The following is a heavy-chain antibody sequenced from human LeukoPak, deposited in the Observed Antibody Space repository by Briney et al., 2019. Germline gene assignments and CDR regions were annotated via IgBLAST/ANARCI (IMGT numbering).Heavy chain of an antibody. D-gene: IGHD2-2*01. Sequence: GGPLRLSCAASGFTFSSYSMNWVRQAPGKGLEWVSYTSSSSSTIYYADSVKGRFTISRDNAKNSLYLQMNSLRAEDTAVYYCASLGYCSSTSCYSHWFDPWGQGTLVTVSS. CDR3: ASLGYCSSTSCYSHWFDP. CDR1: GFTFSSYS. V-gene: IGHV3-48*01. CDR2: TSSSSSTI. J-gene: IGHJ5*02.